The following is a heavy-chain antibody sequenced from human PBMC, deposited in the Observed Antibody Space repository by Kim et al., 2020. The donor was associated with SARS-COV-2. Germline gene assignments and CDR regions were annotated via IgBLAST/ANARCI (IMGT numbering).Heavy chain of an antibody. CDR2: ISWNSGSI. V-gene: IGHV3-9*01. CDR1: GFTFDDYA. CDR3: AHIAAAGTGYYGMDV. J-gene: IGHJ6*02. D-gene: IGHD6-13*01. Sequence: GGSLRLSCAASGFTFDDYAMHWVRQAPGKGLEWVSGISWNSGSIGYADSVKGRFTISRDNAKNSLYLQMNSLRAEDTALYYCAHIAAAGTGYYGMDVWGQGTTVTVSS.